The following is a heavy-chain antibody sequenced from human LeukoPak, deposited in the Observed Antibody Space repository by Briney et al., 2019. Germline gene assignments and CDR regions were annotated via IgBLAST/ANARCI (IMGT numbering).Heavy chain of an antibody. D-gene: IGHD6-19*01. Sequence: ASVRVSCTASVYTFTSYGISWVRQAPGQGLEWMGWISAYNGNTNYAHHLQGRVTMTTDTSTSTAYMELRSLISDDTAVYFCATDDIAVAGTNFDYWGQGTLVTVSS. V-gene: IGHV1-18*01. CDR1: VYTFTSYG. CDR3: ATDDIAVAGTNFDY. CDR2: ISAYNGNT. J-gene: IGHJ4*02.